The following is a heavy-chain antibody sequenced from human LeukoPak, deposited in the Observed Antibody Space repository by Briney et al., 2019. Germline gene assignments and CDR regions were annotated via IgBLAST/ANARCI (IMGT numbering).Heavy chain of an antibody. J-gene: IGHJ3*02. CDR3: STGSGHAFDI. CDR1: GFTFSSYW. V-gene: IGHV3-74*01. Sequence: GGSLRLSCAASGFTFSSYWMHWVRQVPGKGLVWVSRINSDGSSTSYADSVKGRFTIPRDNAKNTLYVQMNGLRAEDTAVYYCSTGSGHAFDIWGRGTMVTVSS. D-gene: IGHD3-10*01. CDR2: INSDGSST.